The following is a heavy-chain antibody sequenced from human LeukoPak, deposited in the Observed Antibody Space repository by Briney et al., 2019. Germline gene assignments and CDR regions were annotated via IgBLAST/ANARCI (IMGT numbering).Heavy chain of an antibody. CDR1: GGSISSYY. CDR2: IYYSGST. D-gene: IGHD2-21*02. CDR3: ARLYGGNSGEDY. V-gene: IGHV4-59*01. J-gene: IGHJ4*02. Sequence: SETLSLTCTVSGGSISSYYWSWIRQPPGKGLEWIGYIYYSGSTNYNPSLKSRVTISVGTSKNQFSLKLSSVTAADTAVYYCARLYGGNSGEDYWGQGTLVTVSS.